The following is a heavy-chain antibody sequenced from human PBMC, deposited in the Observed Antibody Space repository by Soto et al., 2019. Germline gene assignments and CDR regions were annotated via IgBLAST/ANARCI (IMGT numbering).Heavy chain of an antibody. CDR2: ITGSSGTI. D-gene: IGHD2-8*01. CDR3: ARDNGMAGSFDP. Sequence: EVHLEESGGGLVQPGGSLRLPCAASGFTFSAYSMNWARQAPGKGLEWVSYITGSSGTIFYADSVKGRFTISRDNAKNSLYLQMNSLRDEDTAVYYCARDNGMAGSFDPWGQGTLVTVSS. CDR1: GFTFSAYS. J-gene: IGHJ5*02. V-gene: IGHV3-48*02.